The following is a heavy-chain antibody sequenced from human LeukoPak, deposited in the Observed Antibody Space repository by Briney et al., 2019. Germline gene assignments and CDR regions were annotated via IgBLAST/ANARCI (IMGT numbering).Heavy chain of an antibody. CDR1: GGSISGYY. J-gene: IGHJ3*02. CDR3: ARLITGTTTAFDI. Sequence: SETLSLTCSVSGGSISGYYWTWIRQPAGKGLEWIGRVYTSGSTHYNPSLKTRLTMSVDTSKNQFSLKLSSVTAADTAVYYCARLITGTTTAFDIWGQGTMVTVPS. CDR2: VYTSGST. D-gene: IGHD1-7*01. V-gene: IGHV4-4*07.